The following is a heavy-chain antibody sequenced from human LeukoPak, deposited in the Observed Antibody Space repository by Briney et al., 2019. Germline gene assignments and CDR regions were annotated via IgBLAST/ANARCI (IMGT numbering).Heavy chain of an antibody. V-gene: IGHV1-2*02. Sequence: ASVKVSCKTPGYMFTTYYPHWVRQAPGQGLEWMGWINPHSGGTNYAQKFQGRVTMTRDTSISTVYMELSSLRSDDTAVYYCARGGTGYSSGWLRAFDIWGQGTMVTVSS. CDR2: INPHSGGT. J-gene: IGHJ3*02. CDR3: ARGGTGYSSGWLRAFDI. CDR1: GYMFTTYY. D-gene: IGHD6-19*01.